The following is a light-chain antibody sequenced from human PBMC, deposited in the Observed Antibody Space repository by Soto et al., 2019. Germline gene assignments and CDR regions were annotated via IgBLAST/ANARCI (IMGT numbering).Light chain of an antibody. CDR2: AAS. CDR3: QYHGSSPIT. CDR1: QSVSSSY. V-gene: IGKV3-20*01. Sequence: EIVLTHSRCTLSFSLGKRSTLPCRASQSVSSSYLAWYQQKPGQAPRLLIFAASSRASGIPDRFSGSGSGTDFTLTISRLEPEDFALFYCQYHGSSPITFGQGTRLEIK. J-gene: IGKJ5*01.